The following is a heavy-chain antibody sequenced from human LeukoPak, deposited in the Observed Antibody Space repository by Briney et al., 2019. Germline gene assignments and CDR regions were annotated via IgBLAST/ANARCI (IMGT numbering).Heavy chain of an antibody. J-gene: IGHJ6*02. Sequence: PSQTLSLTCTVSGGSISSGGYYWSWIRQHPGKGLEWIGYIYYSGSTYYNPSLKSRVTISVDTSKNQFSLKLNSVTAADTAVYYCARAGIESSQYFHYAMDVWGPGTTVTVSS. CDR1: GGSISSGGYY. D-gene: IGHD6-13*01. CDR2: IYYSGST. CDR3: ARAGIESSQYFHYAMDV. V-gene: IGHV4-31*03.